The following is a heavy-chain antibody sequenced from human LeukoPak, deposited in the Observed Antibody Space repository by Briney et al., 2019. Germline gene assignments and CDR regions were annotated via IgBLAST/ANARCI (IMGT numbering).Heavy chain of an antibody. Sequence: PGGSLRLSCAASGFTFSDYYMSWIRQAPGKGLEWVSYISSSGSTIYYADSVKGRFTISRDNAKNSLYLQMNSLRAEDTAVYYCARARPGATVTTSFDYWGQGTLVTVSS. CDR1: GFTFSDYY. CDR3: ARARPGATVTTSFDY. J-gene: IGHJ4*02. CDR2: ISSSGSTI. D-gene: IGHD4-17*01. V-gene: IGHV3-11*04.